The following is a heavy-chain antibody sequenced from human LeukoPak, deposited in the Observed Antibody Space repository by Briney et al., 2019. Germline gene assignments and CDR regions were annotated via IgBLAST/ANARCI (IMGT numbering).Heavy chain of an antibody. CDR2: VYYSGST. V-gene: IGHV4-59*01. D-gene: IGHD3-10*01. Sequence: SETLSLTCTVSGGSFEHYFWSWIRQPPGKGLEWIGYVYYSGSTDYSPSLKSRLTISADTSKNQFSLRLSSVTAADTAVYYCASRRRSHGSEYWGQGTLVPVSS. J-gene: IGHJ4*02. CDR1: GGSFEHYF. CDR3: ASRRRSHGSEY.